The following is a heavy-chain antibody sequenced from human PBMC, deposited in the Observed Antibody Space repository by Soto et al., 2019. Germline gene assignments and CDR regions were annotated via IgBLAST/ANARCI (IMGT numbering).Heavy chain of an antibody. CDR3: ARPETNWFDP. CDR1: GGSFSGYY. CDR2: INHSGST. Sequence: QVQLQRWGAGLLKPSETLSLTCAVYGGSFSGYYWSWIRQPPGKGLEWIGEINHSGSTNYNPSLKSRVTISVDTSKNQFSLKLSSVTAADTAVYYCARPETNWFDPWGQGTLVTVSS. V-gene: IGHV4-34*01. J-gene: IGHJ5*02.